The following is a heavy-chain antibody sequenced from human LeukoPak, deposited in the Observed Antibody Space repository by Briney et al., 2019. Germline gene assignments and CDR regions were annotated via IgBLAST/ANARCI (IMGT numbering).Heavy chain of an antibody. J-gene: IGHJ6*03. V-gene: IGHV1-8*03. CDR1: GYTFTSYD. D-gene: IGHD5-12*01. Sequence: EASVTVSCKASGYTFTSYDINWVRQAPGQGLEWMGWMNPNSGNTGYAQKFQGRVTITRNTSISTAYRELSSLRSEDTAVYYCARGVGYGSYYYYMDVLGKGTTVTVSS. CDR3: ARGVGYGSYYYYMDV. CDR2: MNPNSGNT.